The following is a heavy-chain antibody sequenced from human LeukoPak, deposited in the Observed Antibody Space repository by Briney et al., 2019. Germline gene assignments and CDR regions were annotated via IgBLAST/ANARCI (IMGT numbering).Heavy chain of an antibody. CDR2: IWYDGSNK. CDR1: GFTFSTYG. CDR3: ATFRFLGT. V-gene: IGHV3-33*01. Sequence: PGGSLRLSCAASGFTFSTYGMHWVRQAPGKGLEWLTDIWYDGSNKYYTDSVKGRFTISRDNSKNTLYLQMSSLRAEDTAIYYCATFRFLGTWGQGTMVTVSP. D-gene: IGHD3-3*01. J-gene: IGHJ3*01.